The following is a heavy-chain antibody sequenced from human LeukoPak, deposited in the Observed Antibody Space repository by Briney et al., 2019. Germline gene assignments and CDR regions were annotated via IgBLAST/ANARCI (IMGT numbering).Heavy chain of an antibody. CDR2: IYSGGST. D-gene: IGHD6-19*01. Sequence: GGSLRLSCAASGFTVSSNYMSWVRQAPGKGLEWVSVIYSGGSTYYADSVKGRFTISRDNSKNTLYLQMNSLRAEDTAVYYYARGWDSSGWYDYYYMDVWGKGTTVTVSS. CDR3: ARGWDSSGWYDYYYMDV. CDR1: GFTVSSNY. J-gene: IGHJ6*03. V-gene: IGHV3-53*01.